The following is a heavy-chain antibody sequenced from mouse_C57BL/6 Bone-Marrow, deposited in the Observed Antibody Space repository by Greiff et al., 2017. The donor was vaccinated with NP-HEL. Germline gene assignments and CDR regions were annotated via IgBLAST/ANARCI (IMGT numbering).Heavy chain of an antibody. J-gene: IGHJ4*01. V-gene: IGHV1-19*01. Sequence: EVQLQESGPVLVKPGASVKMSCKASGYTFTDYYMNWVKQSHGKSLEWIGVINPHNGGTSYNQKFKGKATLTVDKSSSTAYMELNSLTSEDSAVYYCAREGAPPDSHYAMDYWGQGTSVTVSS. CDR2: INPHNGGT. CDR1: GYTFTDYY. CDR3: AREGAPPDSHYAMDY. D-gene: IGHD3-2*01.